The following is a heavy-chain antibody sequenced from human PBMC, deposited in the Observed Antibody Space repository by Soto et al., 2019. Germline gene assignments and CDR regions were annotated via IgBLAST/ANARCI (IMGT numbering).Heavy chain of an antibody. CDR3: ARGLSRDWNDGLDY. CDR2: ISYDGSNK. J-gene: IGHJ6*02. CDR1: GFTFSSYA. V-gene: IGHV3-30-3*01. Sequence: QVQLVESGGGVVQPGRSLRLSCAASGFTFSSYAMHWVRQAPGKGLEWVAVISYDGSNKYYADSVKGRFTISRDNSKNTLYLQMNSLRAEDTAVYYCARGLSRDWNDGLDYWGQGTTVTVSS. D-gene: IGHD1-1*01.